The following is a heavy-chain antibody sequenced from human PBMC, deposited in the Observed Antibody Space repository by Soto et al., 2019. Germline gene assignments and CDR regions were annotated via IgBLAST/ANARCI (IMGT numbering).Heavy chain of an antibody. Sequence: QVQLVESGGGVVQPGRSLRLSCAASGFSFSSYAMHWVRQAPGKGLEWVAVIWYDGSNKFYADSVKGRFAISRDSSKNTVYLEMNTLRAEDTAVYYCARVLGAAGQPDFWGQGTLVTVS. J-gene: IGHJ4*02. V-gene: IGHV3-33*01. CDR3: ARVLGAAGQPDF. CDR1: GFSFSSYA. CDR2: IWYDGSNK. D-gene: IGHD6-13*01.